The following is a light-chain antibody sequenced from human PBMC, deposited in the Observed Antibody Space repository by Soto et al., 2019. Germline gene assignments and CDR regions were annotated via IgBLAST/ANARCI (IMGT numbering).Light chain of an antibody. Sequence: EIVLTQSPATLSLSPGERATLYCRASQSVSNYLAWNQQKPCQAPRLLIYDASNRATGIPARFTGSGSGTDFNLTISTLEPEDFEVYYCQKSQYWPPITFGKGTRREIK. V-gene: IGKV3-11*01. J-gene: IGKJ5*01. CDR2: DAS. CDR1: QSVSNY. CDR3: QKSQYWPPIT.